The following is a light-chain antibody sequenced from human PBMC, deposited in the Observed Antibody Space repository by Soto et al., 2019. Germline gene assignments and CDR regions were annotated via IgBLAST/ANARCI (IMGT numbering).Light chain of an antibody. V-gene: IGLV2-14*03. J-gene: IGLJ2*01. Sequence: QSALTQPASVSGSPGQSITISCTGTSSDVGGYNYVSWYQHHPGKAPKPMIYDVSNRPSGVSNRVSGSNSGNTASLTISGLQAEDEADYYCSSYTSSSTLIFGGGTKLTVL. CDR1: SSDVGGYNY. CDR3: SSYTSSSTLI. CDR2: DVS.